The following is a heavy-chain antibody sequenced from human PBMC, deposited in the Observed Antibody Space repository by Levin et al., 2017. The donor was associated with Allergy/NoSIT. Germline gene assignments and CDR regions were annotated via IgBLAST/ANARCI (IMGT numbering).Heavy chain of an antibody. CDR1: GFTVTTNY. J-gene: IGHJ6*02. D-gene: IGHD1-1*01. Sequence: GGSLRLSCAASGFTVTTNYMSWVRQPPGKGLEWVSLISGDGETDYVDSVKGRFTISTDTSKNTLLLQMNSLRAEDTAIYYCVTHNHSNVFYGMDVWGQGTTVTVSS. CDR3: VTHNHSNVFYGMDV. V-gene: IGHV3-53*01. CDR2: ISGDGET.